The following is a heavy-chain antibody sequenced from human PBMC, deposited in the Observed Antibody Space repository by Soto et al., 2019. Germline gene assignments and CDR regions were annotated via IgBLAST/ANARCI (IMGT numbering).Heavy chain of an antibody. CDR1: GYTLTSYG. D-gene: IGHD3-3*01. CDR3: ARDNSGDFWSGYSHYYFDY. J-gene: IGHJ4*02. Sequence: ASVKVSCKTSGYTLTSYGINWVRQAPGQRLEWMGWISAYSGKTSYAQKFQGRLTMTTDTSTSTAYMELRSLRSDDTALYYCARDNSGDFWSGYSHYYFDYWGQGTLVTVSS. V-gene: IGHV1-18*01. CDR2: ISAYSGKT.